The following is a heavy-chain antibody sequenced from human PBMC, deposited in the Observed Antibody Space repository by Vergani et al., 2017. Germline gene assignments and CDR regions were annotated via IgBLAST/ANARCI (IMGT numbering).Heavy chain of an antibody. Sequence: DVHLAESGGGFFQPGGSLRLSCSASGFSFNSYWMHWVRQVPGKGLEWVAFIRNKAYGGTTEYAASVKGRFTISRDNSKNTLYLQMNSLKTEDTAVYYCATLPLQTQQQVTSWGQGTLVTVSS. CDR2: IRNKAYGGTT. CDR3: ATLPLQTQQQVTS. CDR1: GFSFNSYW. J-gene: IGHJ5*02. D-gene: IGHD6-13*01. V-gene: IGHV3-71*01.